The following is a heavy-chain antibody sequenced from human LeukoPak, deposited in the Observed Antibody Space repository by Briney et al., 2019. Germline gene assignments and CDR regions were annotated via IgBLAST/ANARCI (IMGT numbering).Heavy chain of an antibody. V-gene: IGHV3-30*02. CDR1: GFSFTSYG. CDR3: AKDRCSNGIGCYYYYMDV. CDR2: IQYDGSNQ. D-gene: IGHD2-8*01. J-gene: IGHJ6*03. Sequence: GGSLTLSCAASGFSFTSYGMQWVPQAPGKGLEWVAYIQYDGSNQQYADSVKGRFSISRDSSKNILNLQMNSLRGDDTAVYYCAKDRCSNGIGCYYYYMDVWGKGTTVTIYS.